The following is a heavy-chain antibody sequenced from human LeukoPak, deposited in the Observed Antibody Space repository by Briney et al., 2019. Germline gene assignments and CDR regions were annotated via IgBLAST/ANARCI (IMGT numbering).Heavy chain of an antibody. J-gene: IGHJ3*02. CDR2: IYYSGST. V-gene: IGHV4-39*01. Sequence: NSSETLSLTCTVPGGSISSSSYYWGWIRQPPGKGLEWIGSIYYSGSTYYNPSLKSRVTISVDTSKNQFSLKLSSVTAADTAVYYCARNFRDTAMAPAAAFDIWGQGTMVTVSS. CDR1: GGSISSSSYY. D-gene: IGHD5-18*01. CDR3: ARNFRDTAMAPAAAFDI.